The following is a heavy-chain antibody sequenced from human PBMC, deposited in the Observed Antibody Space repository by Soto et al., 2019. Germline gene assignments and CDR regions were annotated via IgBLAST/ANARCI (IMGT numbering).Heavy chain of an antibody. CDR2: ISSSSSTI. CDR1: GFTFSSYS. V-gene: IGHV3-48*02. CDR3: AREYRLRHYYYYGMDV. J-gene: IGHJ6*02. Sequence: GGSLRLSCAASGFTFSSYSMNWVRQAPGKGLEWVSYISSSSSTIYYADSVKGRFTISRDNAKNSLYLQMNSLRDEDTAVYYCAREYRLRHYYYYGMDVWGQGTTVTVSS. D-gene: IGHD3-16*01.